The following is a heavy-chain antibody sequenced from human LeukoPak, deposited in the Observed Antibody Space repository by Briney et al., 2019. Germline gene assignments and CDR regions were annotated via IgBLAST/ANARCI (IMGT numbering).Heavy chain of an antibody. CDR2: IYHSGST. D-gene: IGHD3-10*01. CDR1: GYSISSGYY. J-gene: IGHJ6*04. CDR3: ARDDYYGSGSYWPLYYYYGMDV. Sequence: SETLSLTCAVSGYSISSGYYWGWIRQPPGKELEWIGSIYHSGSTYYNPSLKSRVTISVDTSKNQFSLKLSSVTAADTAVYYCARDDYYGSGSYWPLYYYYGMDVWGKGTTVTVSS. V-gene: IGHV4-38-2*02.